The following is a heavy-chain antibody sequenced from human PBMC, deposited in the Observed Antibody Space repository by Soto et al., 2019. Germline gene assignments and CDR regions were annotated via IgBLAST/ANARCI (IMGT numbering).Heavy chain of an antibody. CDR2: INPNSGGT. Sequence: ASAKVSCKASGYTFTGYYMHWVRQAPGQGLEWMGWINPNSGGTNYTQKFQGWVTMTRDTSISTAYMELSRLRSDDTAVYYCARVRIAVAGYYYGMDVWGQGTTVTVSS. CDR1: GYTFTGYY. CDR3: ARVRIAVAGYYYGMDV. D-gene: IGHD6-19*01. J-gene: IGHJ6*02. V-gene: IGHV1-2*04.